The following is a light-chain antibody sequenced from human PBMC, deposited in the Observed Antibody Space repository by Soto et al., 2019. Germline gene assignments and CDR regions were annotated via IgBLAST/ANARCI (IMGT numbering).Light chain of an antibody. J-gene: IGLJ3*02. CDR1: SGDVGGYNF. Sequence: QSALTQPPSVSGSPGQSVTISCTGTSGDVGGYNFVSWYQQHPGKAPKFMIYEVSKRPSGVPDRFSGSKSGNTASLTVSGVQADDEADYYCSSYAGGIKWVFGGGTKLTVL. V-gene: IGLV2-8*01. CDR2: EVS. CDR3: SSYAGGIKWV.